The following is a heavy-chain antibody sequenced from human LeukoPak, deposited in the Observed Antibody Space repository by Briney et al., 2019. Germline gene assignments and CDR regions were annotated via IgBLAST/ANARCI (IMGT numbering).Heavy chain of an antibody. CDR1: GYSFTSYW. CDR2: IYPGDSDT. V-gene: IGHV5-51*01. CDR3: ARMGGGYQLLSVLAHGWFDP. D-gene: IGHD2-2*01. Sequence: GESLKISCKGSGYSFTSYWIGWVRQMPGKGLEWMGIIYPGDSDTRYSPSFQGQVTISADKSISTAYLQWSSLKASDTAMYYCARMGGGYQLLSVLAHGWFDPWGQGTLVTVSS. J-gene: IGHJ5*02.